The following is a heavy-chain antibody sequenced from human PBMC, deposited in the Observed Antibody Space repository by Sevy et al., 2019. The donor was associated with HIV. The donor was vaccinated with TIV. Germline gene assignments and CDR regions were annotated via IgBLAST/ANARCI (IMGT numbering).Heavy chain of an antibody. J-gene: IGHJ4*02. D-gene: IGHD3-10*01. Sequence: GGSLRLSCAASGFTFSSYAMSWVRQAPGKGLEWVSAIGGSGGSTYYADSVKGRFTISRDNSKNTLYLQMNSLRAEDTVVYYCAKGLVLLWFGETPAFDYWGQGTLVTVSS. V-gene: IGHV3-23*01. CDR1: GFTFSSYA. CDR2: IGGSGGST. CDR3: AKGLVLLWFGETPAFDY.